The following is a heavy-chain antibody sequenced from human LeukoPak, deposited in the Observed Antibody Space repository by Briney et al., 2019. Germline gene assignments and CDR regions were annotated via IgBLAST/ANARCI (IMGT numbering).Heavy chain of an antibody. CDR2: IYYSGST. Sequence: PSETLSLTCTVSGGSISSYYWSWIRQPPGKGLEWIGYIYYSGSTNYNPSLKSRVTISVDTSKNQFSLKLSSVTAADTAVYYCARNSGYGLGTSYYFDYWGQGTLVTVSS. J-gene: IGHJ4*02. D-gene: IGHD5-12*01. CDR1: GGSISSYY. CDR3: ARNSGYGLGTSYYFDY. V-gene: IGHV4-59*08.